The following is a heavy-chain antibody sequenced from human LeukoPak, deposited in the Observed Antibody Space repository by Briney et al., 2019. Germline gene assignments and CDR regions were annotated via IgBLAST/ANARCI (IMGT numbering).Heavy chain of an antibody. CDR3: ARDAGGRYYVPNWFDP. J-gene: IGHJ5*02. D-gene: IGHD3-10*02. CDR1: GFTFSSYS. CDR2: ISSSSSYI. Sequence: GGSLRLSCAASGFTFSSYSMNWVRQAPGKGLEWVSSISSSSSYIYYADSVKGRFTISRDNAKNSLYLRMNSLRAEDTAVYYCARDAGGRYYVPNWFDPWGQGTLVTVSS. V-gene: IGHV3-21*01.